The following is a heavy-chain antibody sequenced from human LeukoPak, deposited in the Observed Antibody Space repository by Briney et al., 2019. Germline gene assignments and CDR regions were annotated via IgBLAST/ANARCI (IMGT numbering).Heavy chain of an antibody. V-gene: IGHV4-34*01. D-gene: IGHD3-22*01. CDR2: INHSGST. CDR3: ARYQDSSGYYLFDY. J-gene: IGHJ4*02. CDR1: GGSFSGYY. Sequence: PSETLSLTXAVYGGSFSGYYWSWIRQPPGKGLEWIGEINHSGSTNYNPSLKSRVTISVDTSKNQFSLKLSSVTAADTAVYYCARYQDSSGYYLFDYWGQGTLVTVSS.